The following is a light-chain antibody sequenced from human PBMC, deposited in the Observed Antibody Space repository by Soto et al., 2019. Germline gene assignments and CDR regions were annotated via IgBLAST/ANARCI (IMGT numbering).Light chain of an antibody. J-gene: IGKJ4*01. Sequence: DIVMTQSPLSLPVTPGEPASISCRSSQNLLNSNGYNYLDWYVQKPGQSPQPLIYLGSSRASGVPDRFSGSGSGTDFTLKISRVEAEDVGVYYCMQALQTPLTFGGGTMVEIK. CDR1: QNLLNSNGYNY. V-gene: IGKV2-28*01. CDR3: MQALQTPLT. CDR2: LGS.